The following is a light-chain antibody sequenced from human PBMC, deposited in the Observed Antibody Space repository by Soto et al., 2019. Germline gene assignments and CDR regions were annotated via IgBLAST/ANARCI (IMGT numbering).Light chain of an antibody. V-gene: IGLV2-14*01. CDR1: SSDVGGYNY. J-gene: IGLJ2*01. Sequence: QSVLTQPASVSGSLGQSITISCTGTSSDVGGYNYVSWYQQHPGKDPKVVIFEVTKRPSGVSSRVSVSKSGNTASLTVSGLQAEYEGDYYCSSYTSSSTVLFGGGTKLTVL. CDR3: SSYTSSSTVL. CDR2: EVT.